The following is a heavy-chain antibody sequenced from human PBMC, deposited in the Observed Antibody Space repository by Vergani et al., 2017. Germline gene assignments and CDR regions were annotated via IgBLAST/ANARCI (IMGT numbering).Heavy chain of an antibody. Sequence: EVQLLESGGDLVQPGGSLRLSCAASGFTFIMHAMSWVRQAPGKGLEWVSTLSASDRRTHYADSVKGRFTISRDNAKNSLYLEMNSLRAEDTAVYYCAREYLDFSGSGSPYYSDHWGQGTQVTVSS. CDR2: LSASDRRT. CDR3: AREYLDFSGSGSPYYSDH. D-gene: IGHD3-10*01. CDR1: GFTFIMHA. V-gene: IGHV3-23*01. J-gene: IGHJ4*02.